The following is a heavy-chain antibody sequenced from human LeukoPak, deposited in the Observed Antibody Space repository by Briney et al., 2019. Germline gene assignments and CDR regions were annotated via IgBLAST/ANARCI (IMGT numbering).Heavy chain of an antibody. V-gene: IGHV4-59*01. Sequence: SETLSLTCTVSGGSISSYYWSWIRQPPGKGLEWIGNIYDSGSTNYNPSLKSRVTISVDTSKNQCSLKLSSVTAADTAVYYCARQSISGSSLGYFDYWGQGTLVTVSS. CDR2: IYDSGST. J-gene: IGHJ4*02. D-gene: IGHD3-22*01. CDR3: ARQSISGSSLGYFDY. CDR1: GGSISSYY.